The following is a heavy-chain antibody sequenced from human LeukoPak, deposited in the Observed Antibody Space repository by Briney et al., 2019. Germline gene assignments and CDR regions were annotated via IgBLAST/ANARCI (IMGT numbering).Heavy chain of an antibody. J-gene: IGHJ4*02. D-gene: IGHD6-13*01. Sequence: PGGSLRLSCAASGFTFITYAMSWVRQAPGKGLEWVSGISNTGGSTYYADSVKGRFTISRDNSKNTVYLQMNSLRAEDTAVFYCAKDRVPGFSNSWSYDHWGQGTLVTVSS. V-gene: IGHV3-23*01. CDR2: ISNTGGST. CDR1: GFTFITYA. CDR3: AKDRVPGFSNSWSYDH.